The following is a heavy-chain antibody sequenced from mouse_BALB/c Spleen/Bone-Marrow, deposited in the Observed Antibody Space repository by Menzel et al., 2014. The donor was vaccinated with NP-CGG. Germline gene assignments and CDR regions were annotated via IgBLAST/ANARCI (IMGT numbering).Heavy chain of an antibody. Sequence: EVQGVESGGGLGQPGGSLILSCAPSGFTFTDYYMSWVRQPPGKALEWLGFIRNKANGYTTEYSASVKGRFTISRDNSHSILYLQMNTLRAEDSATYYCARDTVITTHWYFDVWGAGTTVTVSS. CDR2: IRNKANGYTT. CDR1: GFTFTDYY. V-gene: IGHV7-3*02. J-gene: IGHJ1*01. CDR3: ARDTVITTHWYFDV. D-gene: IGHD2-4*01.